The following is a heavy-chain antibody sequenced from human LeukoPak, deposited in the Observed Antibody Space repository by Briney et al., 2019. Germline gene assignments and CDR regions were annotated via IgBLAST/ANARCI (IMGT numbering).Heavy chain of an antibody. CDR3: ARNHDILTGYYTSGYFDY. Sequence: PSETLSLTCAVSGDSISSSNWWSWVRPAPGKGLEGIGESYHGENTTYNPSPKRRVTISVDKSKIHFSLKLSSVTAADTAVYYCARNHDILTGYYTSGYFDYWGQGTLVTVSS. V-gene: IGHV4-4*02. D-gene: IGHD3-9*01. CDR2: SYHGENT. J-gene: IGHJ4*02. CDR1: GDSISSSNW.